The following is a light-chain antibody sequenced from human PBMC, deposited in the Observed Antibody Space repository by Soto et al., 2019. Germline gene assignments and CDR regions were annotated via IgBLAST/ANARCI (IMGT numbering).Light chain of an antibody. V-gene: IGKV3-20*01. Sequence: EIVLTQSPGTLSLSPGERATLSCRASQSVTSSYLAWYQHRPGQAPRLLIYAASNRATGIPDRFSGSGSGTHFTLTISRLEPEDFAVYYCQHYDSSLYTFGQGTKLEI. CDR2: AAS. J-gene: IGKJ2*01. CDR3: QHYDSSLYT. CDR1: QSVTSSY.